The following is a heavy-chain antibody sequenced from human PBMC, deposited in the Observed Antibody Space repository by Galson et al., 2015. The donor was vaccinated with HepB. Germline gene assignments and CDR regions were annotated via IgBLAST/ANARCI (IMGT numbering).Heavy chain of an antibody. V-gene: IGHV1-18*04. D-gene: IGHD2-2*01. Sequence: SVKVSCKASGYTFTSYGISWVRQAPGQGLEWMGWISAYNGNTNYAQKLQGRVTMTTDTSTSTAYMELRSLRSDDTAVYYCARDCAIVVVPAAICWFDPWGQGTLVTVSS. CDR1: GYTFTSYG. CDR3: ARDCAIVVVPAAICWFDP. J-gene: IGHJ5*02. CDR2: ISAYNGNT.